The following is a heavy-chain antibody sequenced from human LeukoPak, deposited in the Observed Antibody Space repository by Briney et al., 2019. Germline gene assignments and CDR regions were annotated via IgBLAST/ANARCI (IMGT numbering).Heavy chain of an antibody. CDR1: GGSISSSSYY. D-gene: IGHD2-2*02. J-gene: IGHJ4*02. V-gene: IGHV4-39*01. CDR3: AKHSRGCGSTSCYNFDF. Sequence: PSETLSLTCTVSGGSISSSSYYWGWIRQPPGKGLEWIGSIYYSGSTYYNPSLKSRVTISLDTSKNQFSLKLSSVTAADMAVYYCAKHSRGCGSTSCYNFDFWGQGALVTVSS. CDR2: IYYSGST.